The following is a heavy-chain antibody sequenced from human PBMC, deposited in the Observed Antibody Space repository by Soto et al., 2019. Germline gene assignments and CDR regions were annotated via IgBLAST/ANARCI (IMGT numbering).Heavy chain of an antibody. CDR1: GYIFTDYL. J-gene: IGHJ6*02. CDR2: MYPKTSDT. V-gene: IGHV5-51*01. D-gene: IGHD2-8*01. Sequence: GDSLKISFKASGYIFTDYLIGWVRQMPGGGLEWMGIMYPKTSDTRYSPSFQGQVTVSADKSITAAYLQLSRLKASDTAMYYCARIDNGVCDVCGQGTTVTVSS. CDR3: ARIDNGVCDV.